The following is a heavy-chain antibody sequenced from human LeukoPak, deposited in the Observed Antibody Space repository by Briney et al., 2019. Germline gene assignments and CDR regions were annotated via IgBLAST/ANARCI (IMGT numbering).Heavy chain of an antibody. CDR2: IKQDGSEK. CDR3: AKGSVSGGSCYLFDY. V-gene: IGHV3-7*01. CDR1: GFTFSSYW. J-gene: IGHJ4*02. D-gene: IGHD2-15*01. Sequence: GGSLRLSCAASGFTFSSYWMSWVRQAPGKGLEWVANIKQDGSEKYYADSVKGRFTISRDNSKNTLYLQMNSLRAEDTAVYYCAKGSVSGGSCYLFDYWGQGTLVTVSS.